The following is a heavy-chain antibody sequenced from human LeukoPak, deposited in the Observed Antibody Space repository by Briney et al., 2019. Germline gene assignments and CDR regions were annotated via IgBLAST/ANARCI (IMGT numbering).Heavy chain of an antibody. J-gene: IGHJ1*01. CDR3: ARGPFHYDSSGYKAFQH. V-gene: IGHV4-34*01. CDR1: GGSMSSYY. D-gene: IGHD3-22*01. CDR2: INHSGST. Sequence: SETLSLTCTVTGGSMSSYYWSWIRQPPGKGLEWIGEINHSGSTNYNPSLKSRVTISVDTSKNQFSLKLSSVTAADTAVYYCARGPFHYDSSGYKAFQHWGQGTLVTVSS.